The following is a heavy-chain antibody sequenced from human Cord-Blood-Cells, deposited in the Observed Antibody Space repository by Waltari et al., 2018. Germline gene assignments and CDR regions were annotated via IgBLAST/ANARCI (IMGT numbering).Heavy chain of an antibody. J-gene: IGHJ3*02. D-gene: IGHD1-7*01. CDR3: ARDDWNYGDAFDI. CDR1: GYTFTSYY. CDR2: INPSGGST. Sequence: QVQLVQSGAEVKKPGASVEVSCKASGYTFTSYYMHWVRQAPGQGLEWMGIINPSGGSTSYAQKFQGRVTMTRDTSTSTVYMELSSLRSEDTAVYYCARDDWNYGDAFDIWGQGTMVTVSS. V-gene: IGHV1-46*01.